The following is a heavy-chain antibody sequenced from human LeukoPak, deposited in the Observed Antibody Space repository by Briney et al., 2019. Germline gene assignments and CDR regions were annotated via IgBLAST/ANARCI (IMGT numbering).Heavy chain of an antibody. CDR1: GFTFSSYW. V-gene: IGHV3-7*01. J-gene: IGHJ4*02. CDR3: ARDSLTYYYDSSGPTDY. CDR2: IKPDGSEK. D-gene: IGHD3-22*01. Sequence: GGSLRLSCAASGFTFSSYWMSWVRQAPGKGLEWVANIKPDGSEKYYVDSVEGRFTISRDNAKNSLYLQMNSLRAEDTAVYYCARDSLTYYYDSSGPTDYWGQGTLVTVSS.